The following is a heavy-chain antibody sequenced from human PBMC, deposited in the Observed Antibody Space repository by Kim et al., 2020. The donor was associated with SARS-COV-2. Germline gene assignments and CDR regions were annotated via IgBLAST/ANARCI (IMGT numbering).Heavy chain of an antibody. J-gene: IGHJ5*02. CDR1: GGSISSSSYY. CDR3: AGGGSSSDNWFDP. Sequence: SETLSLTCTVSGGSISSSSYYWGWIRQPPGKGLEWIGSIYYSGSTYYNPSLKSRVTISVDTSKNQFSLKLSSVTAADTAVYYCAGGGSSSDNWFDPWGQGTLVTVSS. V-gene: IGHV4-39*01. CDR2: IYYSGST. D-gene: IGHD6-6*01.